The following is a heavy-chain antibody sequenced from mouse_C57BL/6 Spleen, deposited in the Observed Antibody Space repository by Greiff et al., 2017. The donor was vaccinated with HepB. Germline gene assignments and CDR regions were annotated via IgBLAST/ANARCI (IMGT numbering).Heavy chain of an antibody. D-gene: IGHD2-1*01. V-gene: IGHV1-52*01. CDR2: IDPSDSET. CDR3: ARAVPNYDYFDY. CDR1: GYTFTSYW. Sequence: VQLQQPGAELVRPGSSVKLSCKASGYTFTSYWMHWVKQRPIQGLEWIGNIDPSDSETHYNQKFKDKATLTVDKSSSTAYMQLSSLTSEDSAVYYCARAVPNYDYFDYGGQGTTRTVSS. J-gene: IGHJ2*01.